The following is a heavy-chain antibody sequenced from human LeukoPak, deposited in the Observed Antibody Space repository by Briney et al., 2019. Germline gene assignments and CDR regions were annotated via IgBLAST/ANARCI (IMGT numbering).Heavy chain of an antibody. CDR3: ARDLGPRTSCYDY. CDR2: ISSSRRYI. CDR1: GFTFSTYS. V-gene: IGHV3-21*01. J-gene: IGHJ4*02. D-gene: IGHD2-2*01. Sequence: GGSLRLSCAASGFTFSTYSMNWVRQAPGKGLEWVSSISSSRRYIYYPDSLKGRFTVSRDNAKNSLFLQMNSLRAEDTAVYYCARDLGPRTSCYDYWGQGTLVTVSS.